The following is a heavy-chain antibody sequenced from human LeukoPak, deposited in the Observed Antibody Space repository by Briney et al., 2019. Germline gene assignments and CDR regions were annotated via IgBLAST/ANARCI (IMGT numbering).Heavy chain of an antibody. V-gene: IGHV3-21*01. Sequence: GGALRLSCAASGFTFSSYSMNWVRQAPGKGLEWVSSISSSSSYIYYADSVKGRFTISRDNAKNSLYLQVNSLRAEDTAVYYCARPNLYSTSLDAFDIWGQGTMVTVSS. CDR2: ISSSSSYI. CDR3: ARPNLYSTSLDAFDI. J-gene: IGHJ3*02. CDR1: GFTFSSYS. D-gene: IGHD2-8*01.